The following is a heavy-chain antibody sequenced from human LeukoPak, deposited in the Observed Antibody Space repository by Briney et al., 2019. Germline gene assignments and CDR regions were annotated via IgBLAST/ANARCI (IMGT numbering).Heavy chain of an antibody. CDR3: AKDGFGYSTSPVFDY. D-gene: IGHD6-6*01. CDR1: GYTFTSYY. CDR2: INPSGGST. Sequence: ASVKVSCKASGYTFTSYYMHWVRQAPGQGLEWMGIINPSGGSTSYAQKFQGRVTITRDTSTSTVYMELSTLRAEDTAVYYCAKDGFGYSTSPVFDYWGQGTLVTVSS. V-gene: IGHV1-46*01. J-gene: IGHJ4*02.